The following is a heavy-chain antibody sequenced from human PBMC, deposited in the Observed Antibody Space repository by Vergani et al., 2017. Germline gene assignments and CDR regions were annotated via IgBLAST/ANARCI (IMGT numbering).Heavy chain of an antibody. CDR2: IKSKTDGGTT. Sequence: EVQLVESGGGLVKPGGSLRLSCAASGFTFSSYSMNWVRQAPGKGLEWVGRIKSKTDGGTTDYAAPVKGRFTISRDDSKNTLYLQMNSLKTEDTAVYYCTTDPLYYYDSSGYSAFDIWGQGTMVTVSS. CDR3: TTDPLYYYDSSGYSAFDI. V-gene: IGHV3-15*01. D-gene: IGHD3-22*01. J-gene: IGHJ3*02. CDR1: GFTFSSYS.